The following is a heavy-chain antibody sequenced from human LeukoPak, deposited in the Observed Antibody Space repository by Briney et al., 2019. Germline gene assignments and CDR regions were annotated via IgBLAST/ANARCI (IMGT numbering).Heavy chain of an antibody. Sequence: ASVKVSCKASGYTFTSYGISWVRQAPGQGLEWMGWISAYNGNTNYAQKLQGRVTMTTDTSTSTAYMELRSLRSDDTAVYYCGRGGGIEYGFWSGSSFDYWGQGTLVTVSS. CDR1: GYTFTSYG. CDR3: GRGGGIEYGFWSGSSFDY. V-gene: IGHV1-18*01. D-gene: IGHD3-3*01. CDR2: ISAYNGNT. J-gene: IGHJ4*02.